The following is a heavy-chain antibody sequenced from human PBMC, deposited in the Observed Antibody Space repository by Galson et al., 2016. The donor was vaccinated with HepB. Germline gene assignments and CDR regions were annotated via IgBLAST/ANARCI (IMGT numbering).Heavy chain of an antibody. J-gene: IGHJ5*02. Sequence: SVKVSCKASGYIFTTNAMHWVRQAPGQRLEWMGWINAGNGNTKYSQKFQGRVTTTRDTSASTAYMELSSLTSDDTAVYYCARAPNYGILRTWGQGTLVTVSS. CDR2: INAGNGNT. D-gene: IGHD3-9*01. CDR3: ARAPNYGILRT. V-gene: IGHV1-3*01. CDR1: GYIFTTNA.